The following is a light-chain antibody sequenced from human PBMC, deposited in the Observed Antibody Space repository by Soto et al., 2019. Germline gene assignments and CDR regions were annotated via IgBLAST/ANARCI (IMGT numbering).Light chain of an antibody. CDR3: QQYGTSPLT. J-gene: IGKJ3*01. Sequence: EIVLTQSPGTLSLSPGERATLSCRASQSVGSTYLAWYQQKPGQAPKLLIYGVSSRATGIPDRFSGSGSGTDFTLTISRLEPKDFAVYYCQQYGTSPLTFGPGTTVDI. V-gene: IGKV3-20*01. CDR2: GVS. CDR1: QSVGSTY.